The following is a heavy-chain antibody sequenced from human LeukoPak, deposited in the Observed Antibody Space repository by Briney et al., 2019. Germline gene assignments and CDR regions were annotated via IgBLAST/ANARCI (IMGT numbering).Heavy chain of an antibody. V-gene: IGHV3-7*01. Sequence: GGSLRPSCAASGFTFSSYWMSWVRQAPGRGREWVANIKQDGSEKYYVDSVKGRFTISRDNAKNSLYLQMNSLRAEDTAVYYCARDKRRDYFDYWGQGTLVTVSS. D-gene: IGHD5-24*01. CDR3: ARDKRRDYFDY. J-gene: IGHJ4*02. CDR1: GFTFSSYW. CDR2: IKQDGSEK.